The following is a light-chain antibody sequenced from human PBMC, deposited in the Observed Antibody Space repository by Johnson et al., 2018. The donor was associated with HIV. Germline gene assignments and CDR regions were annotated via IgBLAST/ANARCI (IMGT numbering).Light chain of an antibody. CDR1: SSNIGNNY. Sequence: QSVLTQPPSVSAAPGQKVTISCSGSSSNIGNNYVSWYQQLPGTAPKLLIYENNKRPSGIPDRFSGSKSGTSATLGITGLQTGDEADYYCGTWDSSPSAVRGYVFGTGTKVTVL. CDR3: GTWDSSPSAVRGYV. V-gene: IGLV1-51*02. J-gene: IGLJ1*01. CDR2: ENN.